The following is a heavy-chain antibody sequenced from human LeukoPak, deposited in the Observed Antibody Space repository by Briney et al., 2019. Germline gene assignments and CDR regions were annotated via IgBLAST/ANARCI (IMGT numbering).Heavy chain of an antibody. CDR3: ATEDSSGYYNF. CDR1: GYTFTSYA. CDR2: INTNTGNP. D-gene: IGHD3-22*01. J-gene: IGHJ4*02. Sequence: ASVKVSCKASGYTFTSYAMNWVRQAPGQGLEWMGWINTNTGNPTYAQGFTGRFVFSLDTSVNTAYLQITSLKAEDTAVYYCATEDSSGYYNFWGQGTLVTVSS. V-gene: IGHV7-4-1*02.